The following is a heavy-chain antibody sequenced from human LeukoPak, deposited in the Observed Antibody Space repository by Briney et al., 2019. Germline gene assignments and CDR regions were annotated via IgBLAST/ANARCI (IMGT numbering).Heavy chain of an antibody. CDR2: INHSGST. V-gene: IGHV4-34*01. J-gene: IGHJ3*02. Sequence: SETLSLTCAVYGGSFSGYYWSGGRQPPGKGGGGVGEINHSGSTNYNPSLKSRVTISVDTSKNQFSLKLSSVTAADTAVYYCARPLNSGWYSAFDIWGQGTMVTVSS. D-gene: IGHD6-19*01. CDR1: GGSFSGYY. CDR3: ARPLNSGWYSAFDI.